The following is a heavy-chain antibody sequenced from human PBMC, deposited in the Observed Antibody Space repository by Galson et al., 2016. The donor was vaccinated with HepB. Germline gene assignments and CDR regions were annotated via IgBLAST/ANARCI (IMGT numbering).Heavy chain of an antibody. D-gene: IGHD3-10*01. V-gene: IGHV3-23*01. J-gene: IGHJ3*02. CDR1: GFTFSSYT. CDR3: AKVVGRFGTGGDAFDI. CDR2: IRGSGGRT. Sequence: SLRLSCAASGFTFSSYTMSWVRQAPGRGLVWVSLIRGSGGRTHYADSVKGRFTISSDNSKNTLYLQMNSLRAEDTAVYYCAKVVGRFGTGGDAFDIWGQGTMVTVSS.